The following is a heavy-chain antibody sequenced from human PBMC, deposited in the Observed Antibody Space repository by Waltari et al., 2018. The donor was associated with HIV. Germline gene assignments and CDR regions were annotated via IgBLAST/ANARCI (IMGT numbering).Heavy chain of an antibody. J-gene: IGHJ5*02. D-gene: IGHD2-15*01. CDR2: LDYTGNT. V-gene: IGHV4-39*01. CDR3: ARLDCSGGTCSPFDP. CDR1: GGSVFSSVSY. Sequence: QLQLQESGPGLVKPSETLSLTCTVSGGSVFSSVSYWGWIHQPPGRGLEWIGTLDYTGNTYYNPSLQSRVTISVGVSKNQFSLKLGSVSASDTAVYYCARLDCSGGTCSPFDPWGQGTLVTVSS.